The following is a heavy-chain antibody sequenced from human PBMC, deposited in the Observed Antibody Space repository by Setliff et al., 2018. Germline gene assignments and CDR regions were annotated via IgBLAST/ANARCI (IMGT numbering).Heavy chain of an antibody. CDR3: ARAGMASVSRKGVFEY. CDR2: IYSGDRNT. V-gene: IGHV3-23*03. D-gene: IGHD2-2*01. Sequence: GESLKISCAASGFTFSPYAMSWVRQAPGKGLEWVSTIYSGDRNTFYTDSVKGRFTIFRESSKNTLYLYMTSLRAEDTAVYYCARAGMASVSRKGVFEYWGQGTLVTVSS. J-gene: IGHJ4*02. CDR1: GFTFSPYA.